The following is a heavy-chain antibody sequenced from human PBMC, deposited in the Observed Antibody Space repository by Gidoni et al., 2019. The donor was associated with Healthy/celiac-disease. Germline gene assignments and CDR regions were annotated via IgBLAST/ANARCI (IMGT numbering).Heavy chain of an antibody. Sequence: QVQLQQWGAGLLKPSETLSLTCAVYGGSFSGYYWSWIRQHPGKGVEWIGEINHSGSTNYNPSLKTRVTRVVDTAKNQFSLKLSSVSAADTAVYYCASGQGYYGSGSYYLARGSRLDYWGQGTLVTVSS. D-gene: IGHD3-10*01. CDR3: ASGQGYYGSGSYYLARGSRLDY. V-gene: IGHV4-34*01. J-gene: IGHJ4*02. CDR2: INHSGST. CDR1: GGSFSGYY.